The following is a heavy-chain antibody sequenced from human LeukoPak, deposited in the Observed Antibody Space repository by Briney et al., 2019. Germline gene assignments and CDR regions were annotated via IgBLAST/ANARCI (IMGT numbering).Heavy chain of an antibody. V-gene: IGHV4-38-2*02. J-gene: IGHJ3*02. CDR3: ARVGSFWSGSDSIPGSFDI. CDR2: IYHSGST. D-gene: IGHD3-3*01. CDR1: GYSISSGYY. Sequence: SETLSLTCTVSGYSISSGYYWGWIRQPPGKGLEWIGSIYHSGSTYSNPSLKSRVTISVDTSKNQFSLKLSSVTAADTAVYYCARVGSFWSGSDSIPGSFDIWGQGTMVTVSS.